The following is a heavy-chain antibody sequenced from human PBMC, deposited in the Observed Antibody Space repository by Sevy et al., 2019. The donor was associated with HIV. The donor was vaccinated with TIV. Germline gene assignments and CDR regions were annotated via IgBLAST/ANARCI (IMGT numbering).Heavy chain of an antibody. CDR3: ARAGPTKAGYYYGMDV. J-gene: IGHJ6*02. D-gene: IGHD3-10*01. V-gene: IGHV4-4*07. CDR2: IYTSGST. CDR1: GGSISSYF. Sequence: SETLSLTCTVSGGSISSYFWSWIRQPAGKELEWIGRIYTSGSTNYNPSLKSRVTMSVDTSKNQFSLKLSSVTAADTAVYYCARAGPTKAGYYYGMDVWGQGTTVTVSS.